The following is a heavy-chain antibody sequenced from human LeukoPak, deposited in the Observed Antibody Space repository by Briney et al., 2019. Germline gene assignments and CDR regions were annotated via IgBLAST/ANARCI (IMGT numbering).Heavy chain of an antibody. V-gene: IGHV3-23*01. CDR3: AKDIFVPYYSDSSAYYPPFDH. J-gene: IGHJ4*02. CDR1: GFTFSSDA. Sequence: GGSLRLSCAASGFTFSSDAMSWVRQSPGNGLEGVSSISGSGDGRFYADSVKGRFTISRDNSKNTLSLQMNSLRLEDTAVYYCAKDIFVPYYSDSSAYYPPFDHWGQGTQVTVSS. CDR2: ISGSGDGR. D-gene: IGHD3-22*01.